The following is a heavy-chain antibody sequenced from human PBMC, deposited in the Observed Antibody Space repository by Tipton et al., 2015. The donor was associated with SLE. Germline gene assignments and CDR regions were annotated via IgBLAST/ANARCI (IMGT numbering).Heavy chain of an antibody. D-gene: IGHD5-24*01. CDR1: GVSTRTPTYY. V-gene: IGHV4-39*07. J-gene: IGHJ4*02. CDR3: ARKELSTMRDY. CDR2: ISHSGNT. Sequence: TLSLTCTVSGVSTRTPTYYWGWIRQPPGKGLEWIGTISHSGNTYSHTSLESRVTISVDTSQNQFSMSLSSVSAADTAMYYCARKELSTMRDYWGQGTLVTASS.